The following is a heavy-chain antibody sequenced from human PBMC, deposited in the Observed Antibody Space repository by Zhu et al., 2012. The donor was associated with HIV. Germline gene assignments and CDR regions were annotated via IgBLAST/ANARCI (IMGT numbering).Heavy chain of an antibody. CDR2: IHSSGST. D-gene: IGHD3-10*01. V-gene: IGHV4-59*01. J-gene: IGHJ6*03. CDR1: GGSIGNYY. CDR3: ARVRGEAAVYYYYYIDV. Sequence: QVQLQESGPGLVKPSETLSLTCTVSGGSIGNYYWSWIRQSPGKGLEWIGYIHSSGSTNQNPSLKSRITISVDTTKKQVLLKLRSVTAADTAIYYCARVRGEAAVYYYYYIDVWGKGTTVTVSS.